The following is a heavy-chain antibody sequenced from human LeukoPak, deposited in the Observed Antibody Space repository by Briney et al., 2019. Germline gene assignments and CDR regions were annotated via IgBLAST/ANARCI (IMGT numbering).Heavy chain of an antibody. D-gene: IGHD4-17*01. Sequence: KASQTLSLTCAVSGGSISSGGYSWSWIRQPPGKGLEWIGYIYHSGSTYYNPSLKSRVTISVDRSKNQFSLKLSSATAADTAVYYCARCNYGDYVSAFDYWGQGTLVTVSS. V-gene: IGHV4-30-2*01. J-gene: IGHJ4*02. CDR2: IYHSGST. CDR1: GGSISSGGYS. CDR3: ARCNYGDYVSAFDY.